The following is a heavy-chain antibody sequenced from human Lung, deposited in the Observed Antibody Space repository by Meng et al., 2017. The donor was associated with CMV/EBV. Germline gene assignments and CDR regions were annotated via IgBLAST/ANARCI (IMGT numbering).Heavy chain of an antibody. CDR2: ISSSSSYI. CDR3: ARDNSYGDEYYFDY. CDR1: GFTFSSYS. Sequence: GGSLRLSCAASGFTFSSYSMNWVRRAPGKGLEWVSSISSSSSYIYYADSVKGRFTISRDNAKNSLYLQMNSLRAEDTAVYYCARDNSYGDEYYFDYWGQGTLVTGSS. D-gene: IGHD5-18*01. V-gene: IGHV3-21*01. J-gene: IGHJ4*02.